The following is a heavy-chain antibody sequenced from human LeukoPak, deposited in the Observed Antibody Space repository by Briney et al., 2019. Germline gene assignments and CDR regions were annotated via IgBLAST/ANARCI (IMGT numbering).Heavy chain of an antibody. CDR1: GYSICSGYY. V-gene: IGHV4-38-2*02. Sequence: ETLSLTCTVSGYSICSGYYWGWLRQPPGKGLEWIGSIYHSGSTYYNPSLKSRVTISVDTSKNQFSLKLSSVTAADTAVYYCARGDKGGFRSDYWGQGTLVTVSS. D-gene: IGHD2-15*01. CDR2: IYHSGST. CDR3: ARGDKGGFRSDY. J-gene: IGHJ4*02.